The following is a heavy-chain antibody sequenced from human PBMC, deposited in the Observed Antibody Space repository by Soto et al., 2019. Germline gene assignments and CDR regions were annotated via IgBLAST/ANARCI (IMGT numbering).Heavy chain of an antibody. Sequence: SETLSLTCAVYGGSFSGYYWSWIRKPPGKGLEWIGEINHSGSTNYNPSLKSRVTISVDKSKNQFSLKLSSVTAADTAVYYCARSPDSSGYYPRWYYYGMDVWGQGTTVT. CDR1: GGSFSGYY. CDR3: ARSPDSSGYYPRWYYYGMDV. V-gene: IGHV4-34*01. D-gene: IGHD3-22*01. CDR2: INHSGST. J-gene: IGHJ6*02.